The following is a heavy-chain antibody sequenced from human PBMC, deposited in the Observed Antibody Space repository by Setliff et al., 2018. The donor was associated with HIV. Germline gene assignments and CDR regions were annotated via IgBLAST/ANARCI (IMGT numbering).Heavy chain of an antibody. D-gene: IGHD3-10*01. V-gene: IGHV3-7*01. CDR1: GLTFSTYW. CDR2: IDQDGSEK. CDR3: ARKLRPGYGMDV. Sequence: GGSLRLSCAASGLTFSTYWMIWVRQAPGKGLEWVANIDQDGSEKNYVDSVKGRFTISRDNAENSLYLQLNSLRAEDTAVYYCARKLRPGYGMDVWGQGTPVTVSS. J-gene: IGHJ6*02.